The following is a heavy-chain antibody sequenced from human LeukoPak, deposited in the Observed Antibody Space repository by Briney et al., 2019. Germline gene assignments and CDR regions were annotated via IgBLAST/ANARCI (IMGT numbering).Heavy chain of an antibody. D-gene: IGHD6-19*01. CDR1: GFTFSNYG. Sequence: GKSLRLSCAASGFTFSNYGMHWVRQAPGKGLEWVSAISDSGDRTYYADSVKGRFTLSRDNSKNTLYLQMNSLRAEDTAVYYCAKDARRSSGWWFFDHWGQGTLVTVSS. V-gene: IGHV3-23*01. CDR2: ISDSGDRT. J-gene: IGHJ4*02. CDR3: AKDARRSSGWWFFDH.